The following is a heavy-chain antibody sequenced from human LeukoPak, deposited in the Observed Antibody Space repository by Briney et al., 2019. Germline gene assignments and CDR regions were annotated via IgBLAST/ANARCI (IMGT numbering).Heavy chain of an antibody. CDR1: VYTFTFYY. CDR2: INPNSGGT. D-gene: IGHD3-22*01. V-gene: IGHV1-2*02. J-gene: IGHJ4*02. Sequence: ASVTVSCKSSVYTFTFYYMHWVRQAPGQGLEWMGWINPNSGGTNYAQKFQGRVTMTSDTSISTAYMELSRLRSDDTAVYYCARGNYYDSSGTLDYWGQGTLVTVSS. CDR3: ARGNYYDSSGTLDY.